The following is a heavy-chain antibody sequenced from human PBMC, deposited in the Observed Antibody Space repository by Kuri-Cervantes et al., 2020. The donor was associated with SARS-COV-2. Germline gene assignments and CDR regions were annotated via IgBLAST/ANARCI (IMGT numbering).Heavy chain of an antibody. CDR2: INHSGST. CDR1: GGSFSGYY. Sequence: GSLRLSCAVYGGSFSGYYWSWIRQPPGKGLEWIGEINHSGSTNYNPSLKSRVTISVDTSKNRFSLKLSSVTAADTAVYYCATHDFWSGSTFDYWGQGTLVTVSS. J-gene: IGHJ4*02. D-gene: IGHD3-3*01. CDR3: ATHDFWSGSTFDY. V-gene: IGHV4-34*01.